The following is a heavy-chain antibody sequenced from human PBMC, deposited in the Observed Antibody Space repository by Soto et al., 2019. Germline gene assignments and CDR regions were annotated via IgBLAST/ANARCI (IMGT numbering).Heavy chain of an antibody. CDR3: AREASAVVPAASDYYYMDV. CDR2: IYHSGST. Sequence: SATLSLTCAVSSGSISSSNWWSWVRQPPGKGLEWIGEIYHSGSTNYNPSLKSRVTISVDKSKNQFSLKLSSVTAADTAVYYCAREASAVVPAASDYYYMDVWGKGTTVTVSS. V-gene: IGHV4-4*02. CDR1: SGSISSSNW. J-gene: IGHJ6*03. D-gene: IGHD2-2*01.